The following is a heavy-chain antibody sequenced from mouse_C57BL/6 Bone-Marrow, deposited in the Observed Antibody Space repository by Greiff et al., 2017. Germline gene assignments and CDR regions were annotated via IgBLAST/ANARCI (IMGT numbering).Heavy chain of an antibody. D-gene: IGHD2-2*01. Sequence: QVHVKQSGPGLVQPSQSLSITCTVSGFSLTSYGVHWVRQSPGKGLEWLGVIWSGGSTDYNAAFISRLSISKDNSKSQVFFKMNSLQADDTAIYYCARNLLWLRQAMDYWGQGTSVTVSS. CDR3: ARNLLWLRQAMDY. V-gene: IGHV2-2*01. CDR1: GFSLTSYG. J-gene: IGHJ4*01. CDR2: IWSGGST.